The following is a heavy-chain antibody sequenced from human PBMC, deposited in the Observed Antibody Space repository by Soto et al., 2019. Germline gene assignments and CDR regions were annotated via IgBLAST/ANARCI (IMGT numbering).Heavy chain of an antibody. CDR1: GFTFSNYA. V-gene: IGHV3-23*01. Sequence: GSLRLSCAASGFTFSNYAMNWVRQAPGKGLEWVSTIGGSGAPTYYADSVRGRFTISRDNSKNTLYLQMNSLRDEDTAVYFCASKLTFGSSSDYWGQGTLVTVSS. D-gene: IGHD3-10*01. CDR3: ASKLTFGSSSDY. J-gene: IGHJ4*02. CDR2: IGGSGAPT.